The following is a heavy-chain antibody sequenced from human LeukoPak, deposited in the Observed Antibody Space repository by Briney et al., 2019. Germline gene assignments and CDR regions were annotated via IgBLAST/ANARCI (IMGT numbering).Heavy chain of an antibody. CDR1: GFTFSNYA. CDR2: ISDSGGST. V-gene: IGHV3-23*01. D-gene: IGHD6-19*01. J-gene: IGHJ2*01. CDR3: GKAVADWYFDL. Sequence: GGSLRLSCAASGFTFSNYAMSWVRQARGKGLGWVSSISDSGGSTNYADSVKGRFTISRDNSKNTLYLQMNSLRAEDTAVYYCGKAVADWYFDLWGRGTLVTVSS.